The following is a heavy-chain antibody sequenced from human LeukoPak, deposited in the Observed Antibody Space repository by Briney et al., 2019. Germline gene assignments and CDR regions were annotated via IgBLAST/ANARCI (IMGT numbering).Heavy chain of an antibody. V-gene: IGHV1-18*01. CDR2: ISAYNGNT. D-gene: IGHD2-2*01. CDR3: ARVGDNIVVVPAAPFDY. CDR1: GYTFTSYG. J-gene: IGHJ4*02. Sequence: ASVKVSCKASGYTFTSYGISWVRQAPGQGLEWMGWISAYNGNTNYAQKLQGRVTMTTDTSTSTAYMELRSLRSDDTAVYYCARVGDNIVVVPAAPFDYWGQGTLVTVSS.